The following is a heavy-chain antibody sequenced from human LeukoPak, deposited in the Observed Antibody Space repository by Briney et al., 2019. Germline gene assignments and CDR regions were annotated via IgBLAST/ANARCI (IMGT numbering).Heavy chain of an antibody. J-gene: IGHJ4*02. CDR1: GGSMSDYY. Sequence: PSETLSLTCTVSGGSMSDYYWSWIRRPPGKGLEWIGYIFYSGSTNYNPSLKSRVTISVDTSQNQLSLKLSSVTAADTAVYYCARGEVTYYYGSGSYYFDYWGQGTLVTVSS. CDR3: ARGEVTYYYGSGSYYFDY. D-gene: IGHD3-10*01. CDR2: IFYSGST. V-gene: IGHV4-59*01.